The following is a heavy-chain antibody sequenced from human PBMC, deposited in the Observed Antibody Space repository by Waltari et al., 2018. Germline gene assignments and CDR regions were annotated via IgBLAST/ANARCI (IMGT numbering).Heavy chain of an antibody. V-gene: IGHV1-24*01. Sequence: QVQLVQSGAEVKKPGASVKVSCKVSGYTLTESPMHLVRQAPGKGLEWMGGDVPEDGQTIYAQSFQGRVAMTEDSSTDTAYMELTSLTSEDTAVYYCATDHYRQSGYDSWGQGTLVTVSS. CDR3: ATDHYRQSGYDS. D-gene: IGHD5-12*01. CDR2: DVPEDGQT. J-gene: IGHJ5*02. CDR1: GYTLTESP.